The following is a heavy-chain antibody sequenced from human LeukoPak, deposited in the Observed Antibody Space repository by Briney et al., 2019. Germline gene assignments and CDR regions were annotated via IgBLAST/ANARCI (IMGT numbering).Heavy chain of an antibody. V-gene: IGHV3-33*01. Sequence: GRSLRLSCAASGFTFSSYGMHWVRQAPGKGLEWVAVIWYDGSNKYYADSVKGRFTISRDNSKNTLYLQMNSLRAEDTAVYYCARTPYYCSGGSCYPAYFDYWGQGTLVTVSS. D-gene: IGHD2-15*01. CDR3: ARTPYYCSGGSCYPAYFDY. CDR2: IWYDGSNK. CDR1: GFTFSSYG. J-gene: IGHJ4*02.